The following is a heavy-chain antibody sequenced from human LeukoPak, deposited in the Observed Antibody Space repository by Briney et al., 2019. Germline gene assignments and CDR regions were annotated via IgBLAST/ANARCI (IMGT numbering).Heavy chain of an antibody. V-gene: IGHV3-23*01. D-gene: IGHD6-19*01. CDR1: GFTFSSYA. CDR3: AKGTLAVAALFDY. CDR2: INNSGGRT. Sequence: GGSLRLSCAASGFTFSSYAMSWVRQAPGKGLEWVSTINNSGGRTYYPDSVKGRFTISRDNSKNTLYLQMNSLRAEDTAVYYCAKGTLAVAALFDYWGQGSLVTVSS. J-gene: IGHJ4*02.